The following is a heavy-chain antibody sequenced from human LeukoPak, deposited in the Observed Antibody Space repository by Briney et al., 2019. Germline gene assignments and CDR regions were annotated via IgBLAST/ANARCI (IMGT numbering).Heavy chain of an antibody. CDR2: INTDGSIT. Sequence: AGGSLRLSCAASGFPFSSYWMHWVRQAPGKGLVWVSRINTDGSITTYADSVRGRFTISRDNAKNSLYLQMNSLRAEDTAVYYCARDGEGSGRPAYHYYYMDVWGKGTTVTVSS. D-gene: IGHD3-10*01. V-gene: IGHV3-74*01. CDR3: ARDGEGSGRPAYHYYYMDV. CDR1: GFPFSSYW. J-gene: IGHJ6*03.